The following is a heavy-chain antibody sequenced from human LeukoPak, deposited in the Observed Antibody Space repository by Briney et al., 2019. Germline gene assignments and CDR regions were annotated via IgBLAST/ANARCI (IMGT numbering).Heavy chain of an antibody. D-gene: IGHD3-9*01. V-gene: IGHV4-4*07. CDR1: GGSISSYC. CDR2: IYTSGST. J-gene: IGHJ2*01. Sequence: PSETLSLTCTVSGGSISSYCWSWIPQPAGKGLEWIGHIYTSGSTNHNPSLKSRVTMSVDTSKNQFSLKLSSVTAADTAVYYCARAVDPLGYFDLWGRGTLVTVS. CDR3: ARAVDPLGYFDL.